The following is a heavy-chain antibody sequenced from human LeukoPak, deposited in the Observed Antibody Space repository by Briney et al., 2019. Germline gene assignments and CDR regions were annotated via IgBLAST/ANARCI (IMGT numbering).Heavy chain of an antibody. CDR3: AADRKIVGTTGAYVL. CDR2: VGPDDSER. V-gene: IGHV1-24*01. J-gene: IGHJ4*02. CDR1: VYTLTELH. Sequence: ASVKVSCKVPVYTLTELHMYWVRQPHGKGLEWMGGVGPDDSERIYAQNFQGRVTMTEDTSTDTAHMELSSLQSDDTAVYYCAADRKIVGTTGAYVLWGQGTLVSVSS. D-gene: IGHD1-26*01.